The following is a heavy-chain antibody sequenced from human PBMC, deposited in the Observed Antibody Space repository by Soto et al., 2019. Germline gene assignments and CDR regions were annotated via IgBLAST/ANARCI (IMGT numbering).Heavy chain of an antibody. Sequence: LRLSCAASGFTFSSYGMHWVRQAPGKGLEWVAVIWYDGSNKYYADSVKGRFTISRDNSKNTLYLQTNSLRAEDTAVYYCARPDTTTYGDYYYYYGMDVWGQGTTVTVSS. CDR1: GFTFSSYG. J-gene: IGHJ6*02. CDR3: ARPDTTTYGDYYYYYGMDV. V-gene: IGHV3-33*01. D-gene: IGHD3-16*01. CDR2: IWYDGSNK.